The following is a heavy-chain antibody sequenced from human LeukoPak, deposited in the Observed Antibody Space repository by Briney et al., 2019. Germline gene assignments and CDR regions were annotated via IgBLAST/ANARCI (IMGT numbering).Heavy chain of an antibody. CDR1: GYTFTVYY. CDR3: ARAQPTNYYGSGSYYNP. CDR2: IHPNSGGT. V-gene: IGHV1-2*02. D-gene: IGHD3-10*01. Sequence: GASVKLSCNASGYTFTVYYMHWARQGPGQGLEWMGWIHPNSGGTNYAQKFQGRVTMTRDTSISTAYMELSRLRSDDTAVYSCARAQPTNYYGSGSYYNPWGQGTLVTVSS. J-gene: IGHJ5*02.